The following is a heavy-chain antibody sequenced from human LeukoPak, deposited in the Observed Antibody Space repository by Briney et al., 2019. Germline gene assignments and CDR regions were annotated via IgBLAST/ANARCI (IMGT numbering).Heavy chain of an antibody. D-gene: IGHD4-17*01. CDR2: IYYSGST. J-gene: IGHJ3*02. CDR3: ARDDYGDYVRAFDI. V-gene: IGHV4-59*01. Sequence: SETLSLTCTASGGSISSYYWSWIRQPPGKGLEWIGYIYYSGSTNCNPSLKSRVTISVDTSKNQFSLKLSSVTAADTAVYYCARDDYGDYVRAFDIWGQGTMVTVSS. CDR1: GGSISSYY.